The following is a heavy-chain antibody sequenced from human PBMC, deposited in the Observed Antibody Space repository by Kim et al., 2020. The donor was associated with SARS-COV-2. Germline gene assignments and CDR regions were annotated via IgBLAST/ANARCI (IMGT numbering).Heavy chain of an antibody. V-gene: IGHV4-59*08. J-gene: IGHJ4*02. Sequence: SRVTISVDTSKNQFSLKLRSVTAADTAVYYCARHVGDFWSGSLGHYYFDYWGQGTLVTVSS. CDR3: ARHVGDFWSGSLGHYYFDY. D-gene: IGHD3-3*01.